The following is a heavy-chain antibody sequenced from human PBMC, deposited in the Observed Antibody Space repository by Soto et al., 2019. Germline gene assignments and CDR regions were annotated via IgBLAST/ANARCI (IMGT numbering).Heavy chain of an antibody. V-gene: IGHV4-30-4*01. Sequence: PSETLSLTCSVFGASISIGVYSWSWIRQPPGQGLEWLGYMYRTGNTFYNPSLKSRLTISVDRSKNRFSVKLSSVTATDTAVYYCARANGFYGDWFEPRGQGALVTVSS. CDR2: MYRTGNT. CDR3: ARANGFYGDWFEP. D-gene: IGHD4-17*01. CDR1: GASISIGVYS. J-gene: IGHJ5*02.